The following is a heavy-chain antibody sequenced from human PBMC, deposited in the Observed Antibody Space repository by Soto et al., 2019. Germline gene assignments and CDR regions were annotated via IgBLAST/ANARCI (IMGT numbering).Heavy chain of an antibody. CDR1: GDTVSKFL. J-gene: IGHJ4*02. CDR3: AREIGYGDFSAALLD. CDR2: IIPMFGTT. D-gene: IGHD4-17*01. V-gene: IGHV1-69*01. Sequence: QVELVQSGAEVKKPGSSVKVSCKASGDTVSKFLINWVRQAPGQGPEWMGGIIPMFGTTNYARKFRGRVTITADEATTTAYMELGSLQTDYTAVYYCAREIGYGDFSAALLDWGQGTLVTVSS.